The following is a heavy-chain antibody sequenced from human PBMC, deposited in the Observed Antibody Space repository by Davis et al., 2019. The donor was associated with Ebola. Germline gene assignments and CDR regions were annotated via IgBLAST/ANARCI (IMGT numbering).Heavy chain of an antibody. CDR3: AVRNLGPYSGHFLAN. D-gene: IGHD1-26*01. CDR2: ISVGSDKS. J-gene: IGHJ4*02. Sequence: GESLKISCAASGFIINGYGLNWVRQAPGKGLEWVSFISVGSDKSYYADSVQGRFTISRDNAKNSLYLQMNSLGDEDTAVYYCAVRNLGPYSGHFLANWGQGTLVTVSS. V-gene: IGHV3-48*02. CDR1: GFIINGYG.